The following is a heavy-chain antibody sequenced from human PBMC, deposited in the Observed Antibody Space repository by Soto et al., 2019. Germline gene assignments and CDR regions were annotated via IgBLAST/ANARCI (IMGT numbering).Heavy chain of an antibody. J-gene: IGHJ3*02. V-gene: IGHV4-30-4*01. Sequence: TSETLSLTCTFSCGSIISGDYYWSWIRQPPGKGLEWIGYIYYSGSTYYNPSLKSRVTISVDTSKNQFSLKLSSVTAADPAVYYCASRRSHDAFNIWREATMVTVS. CDR3: ASRRSHDAFNI. CDR1: CGSIISGDYY. D-gene: IGHD2-15*01. CDR2: IYYSGST.